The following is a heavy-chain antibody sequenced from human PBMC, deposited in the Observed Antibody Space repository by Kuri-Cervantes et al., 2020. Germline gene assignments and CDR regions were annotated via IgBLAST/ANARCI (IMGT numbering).Heavy chain of an antibody. D-gene: IGHD3-22*01. CDR1: GFTFSNAW. Sequence: GGSLRLSCAASGFTFSNAWMSWVRQAPGKGLEWVSYISSSSSTIYYADSVKGRFTISRDNAKNSLYLQMNSLRDEDTAVYYCARDRGSSGYYPPWYFDLWGRGTLVTVSS. CDR3: ARDRGSSGYYPPWYFDL. J-gene: IGHJ2*01. V-gene: IGHV3-48*02. CDR2: ISSSSSTI.